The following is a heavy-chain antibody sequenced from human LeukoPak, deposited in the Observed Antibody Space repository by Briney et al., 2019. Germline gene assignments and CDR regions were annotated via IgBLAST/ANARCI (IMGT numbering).Heavy chain of an antibody. CDR1: GFTFSSYA. J-gene: IGHJ4*02. Sequence: GGSLRLSCAASGFTFSSYAMSWVRQAPGKGLEWVSAISGSGGSTYYADFVKGRFTISRDNSKNTLYLQMNSLRAEDTAVYYCAKPLHYYGSGSYDYWGQGTLVTVSS. CDR3: AKPLHYYGSGSYDY. V-gene: IGHV3-23*01. CDR2: ISGSGGST. D-gene: IGHD3-10*01.